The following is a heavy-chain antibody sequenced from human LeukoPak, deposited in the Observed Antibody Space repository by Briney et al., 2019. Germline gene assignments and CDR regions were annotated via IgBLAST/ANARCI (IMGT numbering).Heavy chain of an antibody. V-gene: IGHV3-21*01. D-gene: IGHD1-1*01. CDR1: GFTFSTYT. Sequence: GGPLRLSCAASGFTFSTYTMNWVRQAPGKGLEWVSSISSSGTYIFYADSVKGRFTISRDNAKNSLYLQMSSLRAEDTAMYYCARDNVAWNDVHWFDPWGQGTLVTVSS. CDR3: ARDNVAWNDVHWFDP. CDR2: ISSSGTYI. J-gene: IGHJ5*02.